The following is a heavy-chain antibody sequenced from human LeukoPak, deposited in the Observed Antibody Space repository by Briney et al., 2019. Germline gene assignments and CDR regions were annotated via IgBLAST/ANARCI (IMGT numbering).Heavy chain of an antibody. CDR3: ARAGRPYYYDSSGYLDY. V-gene: IGHV1-18*01. CDR1: GYTFTSYG. CDR2: FSAYNGNT. Sequence: GASVKVSCKASGYTFTSYGISWVRQAPGQGLEWMGWFSAYNGNTNYAQKLQGRVTMATDTSTSTAYMELRSLRSDDTAVYYCARAGRPYYYDSSGYLDYWGQGTLVTVSS. D-gene: IGHD3-22*01. J-gene: IGHJ4*02.